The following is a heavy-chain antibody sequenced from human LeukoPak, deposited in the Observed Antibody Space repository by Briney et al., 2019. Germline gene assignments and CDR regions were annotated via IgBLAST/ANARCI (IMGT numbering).Heavy chain of an antibody. CDR3: ARPRYYYDSSGYYYI. J-gene: IGHJ4*02. Sequence: GASLKVSSKGSGYSFTSYWIGWVRQMPGKGLEWMGIIYPGDSDTRYSPSFQGHITISADKYISTAYLQWSSLKASDTAMYYCARPRYYYDSSGYYYIWGQGTLVTVSS. CDR2: IYPGDSDT. D-gene: IGHD3-22*01. CDR1: GYSFTSYW. V-gene: IGHV5-51*01.